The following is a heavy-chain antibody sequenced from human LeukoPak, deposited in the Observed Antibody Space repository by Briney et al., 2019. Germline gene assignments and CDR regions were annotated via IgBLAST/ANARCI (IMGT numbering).Heavy chain of an antibody. V-gene: IGHV1-46*01. J-gene: IGHJ4*02. CDR2: INPSGGST. CDR1: GYTFTGYY. CDR3: ARSGVRGVIDY. D-gene: IGHD3-10*01. Sequence: ASVKVSCKASGYTFTGYYMHWVRQAPGQGLEWMGIINPSGGSTSYAQKFQGRVTMTRDTSTSTVYMELSSLRSEDTAVYYCARSGVRGVIDYWGQGTLVTVSS.